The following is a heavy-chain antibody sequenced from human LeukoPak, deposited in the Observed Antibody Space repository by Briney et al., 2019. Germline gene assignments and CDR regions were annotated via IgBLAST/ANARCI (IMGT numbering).Heavy chain of an antibody. D-gene: IGHD6-19*01. J-gene: IGHJ4*02. CDR2: ISYSGST. CDR3: ARIYSSAWYSVDY. CDR1: GGSISSYY. V-gene: IGHV4-59*01. Sequence: SETLSLTCTVSGGSISSYYWSWIRQSPGKGLEWIGYISYSGSTDYNPSLKSRVTISVDTSKNQFSLKVNSVTAADTAVYYCARIYSSAWYSVDYWGQGTLVTVSS.